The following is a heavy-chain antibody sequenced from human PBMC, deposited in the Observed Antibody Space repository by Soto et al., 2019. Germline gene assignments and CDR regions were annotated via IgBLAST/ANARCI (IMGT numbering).Heavy chain of an antibody. V-gene: IGHV3-53*01. Sequence: PGGSLRLSCAASGFTVSSNYMSWVRQAPGKGLEWVSVIYSGGSTYYADSVKGRFTISRDNSKNTLYLQMNSLRAEDTAVYYCAXDQVDTAMDTGYYGMDVWGLGTTVTVSS. D-gene: IGHD5-18*01. J-gene: IGHJ6*02. CDR3: AXDQVDTAMDTGYYGMDV. CDR2: IYSGGST. CDR1: GFTVSSNY.